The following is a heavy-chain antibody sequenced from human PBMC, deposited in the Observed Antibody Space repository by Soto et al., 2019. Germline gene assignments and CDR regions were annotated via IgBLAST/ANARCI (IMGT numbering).Heavy chain of an antibody. Sequence: GASVKVSCKASGYTFTGYYMHWVRQAPGQGLEWMGWINPNSGGTNYAQKFQGRVTITRDTSISTAYMELSRLRSADTAVYYCSRGVAAAAFDYWGQGALVTVSS. D-gene: IGHD6-13*01. V-gene: IGHV1-2*02. CDR2: INPNSGGT. CDR1: GYTFTGYY. CDR3: SRGVAAAAFDY. J-gene: IGHJ4*02.